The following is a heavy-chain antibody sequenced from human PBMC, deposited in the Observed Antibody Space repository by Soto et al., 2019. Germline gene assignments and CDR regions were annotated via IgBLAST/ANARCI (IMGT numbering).Heavy chain of an antibody. J-gene: IGHJ6*02. V-gene: IGHV3-30-3*01. CDR1: GFTFSSYA. Sequence: GGSLRLSCAASGFTFSSYAMHWVRQAPGKGLEWVAVISYDGSNKYYADSVKGRFTISRDNSKNTLYLQMNSLRAEDTAVYYCARDPRFGLRFLEWLPAPSYYYGMDVWGQGTTVTVSS. CDR2: ISYDGSNK. D-gene: IGHD3-3*01. CDR3: ARDPRFGLRFLEWLPAPSYYYGMDV.